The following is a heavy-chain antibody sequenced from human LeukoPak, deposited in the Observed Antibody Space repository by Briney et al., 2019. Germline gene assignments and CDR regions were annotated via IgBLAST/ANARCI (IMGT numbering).Heavy chain of an antibody. CDR1: GGSIRSYY. J-gene: IGHJ5*02. V-gene: IGHV4-59*08. CDR3: ARSYHSSSWRWFDP. Sequence: SETLSLTCTVSGGSIRSYYWSWIRQPPGKGLEWIGYIYYSGSTNYNPSLKSRVTISADTSKNQFSLKLSSVTAADTAVYYCARSYHSSSWRWFDPWGQGTLVTVSS. CDR2: IYYSGST. D-gene: IGHD6-13*01.